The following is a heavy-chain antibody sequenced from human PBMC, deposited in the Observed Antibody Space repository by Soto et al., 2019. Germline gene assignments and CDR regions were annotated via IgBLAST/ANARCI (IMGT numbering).Heavy chain of an antibody. D-gene: IGHD3-22*01. V-gene: IGHV3-33*01. CDR3: ARSADYYDRGGWDAFDI. CDR2: IWYDGSNK. Sequence: QVQLVESGGGVVQPGRSLRLSCAASGFTFSSYGMHWVRQAPGKGLEWVAVIWYDGSNKYYADSVKGRFTISRDNSKNTLYLQMNSLSAEDTAVYYCARSADYYDRGGWDAFDIWGQGTMVTVSS. J-gene: IGHJ3*02. CDR1: GFTFSSYG.